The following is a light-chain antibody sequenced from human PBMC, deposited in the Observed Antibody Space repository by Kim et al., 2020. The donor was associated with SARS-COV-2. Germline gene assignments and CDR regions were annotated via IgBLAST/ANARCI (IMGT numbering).Light chain of an antibody. CDR1: QSIDRW. J-gene: IGKJ4*01. Sequence: DIQMTQSPSTLSASVGDRVTITCRASQSIDRWLAWYQQKPGKAPKLLISAASTLESGVPSRFSGSRSGTEFTLTINSLQPDDSATYYCQQYDAHFGGGTKVDIK. V-gene: IGKV1-5*01. CDR3: QQYDAH. CDR2: AAS.